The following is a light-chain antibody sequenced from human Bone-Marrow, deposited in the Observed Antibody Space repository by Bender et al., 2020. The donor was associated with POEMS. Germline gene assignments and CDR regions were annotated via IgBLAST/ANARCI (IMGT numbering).Light chain of an antibody. Sequence: QSALTQPRSVSGSPGQSVTISCTGTSSDVGGYDYVSWYQQHPDKVPKLMIYDVTKRPSGVPDRFSGSKSGNTASLTISRLQAEDDADYYCCSYAGSFFVFGTGTKVTVL. J-gene: IGLJ1*01. CDR1: SSDVGGYDY. CDR2: DVT. V-gene: IGLV2-11*01. CDR3: CSYAGSFFV.